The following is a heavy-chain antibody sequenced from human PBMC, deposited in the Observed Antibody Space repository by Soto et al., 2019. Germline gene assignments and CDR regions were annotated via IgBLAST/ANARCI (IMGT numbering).Heavy chain of an antibody. J-gene: IGHJ6*02. D-gene: IGHD3-3*01. Sequence: ASVKVSCKASGYTFTSYYMHWVRQAPGQGLEWMGIINPSGGSTSYAQKFQGIVTMTRDTSTSTVYMELSSLRSEDMAVYYCARDLTGDFWSGYQSIHYYYVMDVWGQGTTVTVSS. CDR1: GYTFTSYY. CDR3: ARDLTGDFWSGYQSIHYYYVMDV. V-gene: IGHV1-46*01. CDR2: INPSGGST.